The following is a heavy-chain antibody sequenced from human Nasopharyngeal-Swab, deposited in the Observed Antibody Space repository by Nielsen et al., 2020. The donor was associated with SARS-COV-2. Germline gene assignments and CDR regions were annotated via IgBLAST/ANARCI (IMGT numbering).Heavy chain of an antibody. Sequence: SKTLSLTCTVSGVSITSQYWSWIRKPPGKGLAWIAYISNNGGPSYNPSLKSRVTMFMDTSKNQFSLRLRSVTAADTAVYYCAKEGATGWFDPWGQGTLVTVSS. J-gene: IGHJ5*02. CDR1: GVSITSQY. CDR2: ISNNGGP. CDR3: AKEGATGWFDP. V-gene: IGHV4-59*11.